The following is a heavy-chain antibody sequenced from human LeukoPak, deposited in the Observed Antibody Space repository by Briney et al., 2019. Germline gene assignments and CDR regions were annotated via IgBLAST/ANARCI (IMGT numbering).Heavy chain of an antibody. CDR2: INHSGST. D-gene: IGHD5-18*01. J-gene: IGHJ3*02. V-gene: IGHV4-34*01. Sequence: SETLSLTCAVYGGSFSGYYWSWICQPPGKGLEWIGEINHSGSTNYNPSLKSRVTISVDTSKNQFSLKLSSVTAADTAVYYCATGVTHYAFDIWGQGTMVTVSS. CDR1: GGSFSGYY. CDR3: ATGVTHYAFDI.